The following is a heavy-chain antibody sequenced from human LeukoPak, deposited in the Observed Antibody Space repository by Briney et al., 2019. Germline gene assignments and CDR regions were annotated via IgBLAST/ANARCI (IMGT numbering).Heavy chain of an antibody. D-gene: IGHD3-22*01. CDR2: IYYSGST. CDR3: AHDSSGNFDY. J-gene: IGHJ4*02. V-gene: IGHV4-39*01. CDR1: GGSIGSSNCY. Sequence: SETLSLTCTVSGGSIGSSNCYWGWIRQPPGKGLEWIGSIYYSGSTYYNPSLKSRVTISVDTSKNQFSLKLSSVTAADTAVYYCAHDSSGNFDYWGQGTLVTVSS.